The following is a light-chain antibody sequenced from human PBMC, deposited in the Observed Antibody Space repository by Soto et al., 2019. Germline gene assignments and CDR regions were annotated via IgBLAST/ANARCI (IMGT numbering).Light chain of an antibody. V-gene: IGKV3-15*01. CDR1: QSINNK. CDR2: GAS. CDR3: QQYKNWPPIT. J-gene: IGKJ5*01. Sequence: EIVMTQSPATLSLCPGEIVTLSCRVSQSINNKVAWYQQKPGQAPRLLIYGASTRATGIPARFSGSGSGTEFTLTISSLQSEDFAVYYCQQYKNWPPITFGQGTRLEIK.